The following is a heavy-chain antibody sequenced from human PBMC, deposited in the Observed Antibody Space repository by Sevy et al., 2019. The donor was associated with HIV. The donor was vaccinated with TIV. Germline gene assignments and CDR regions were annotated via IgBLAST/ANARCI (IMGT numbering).Heavy chain of an antibody. J-gene: IGHJ4*02. CDR1: GFTFSNAW. D-gene: IGHD6-13*01. CDR2: IKSKTDGGTT. Sequence: GGSLRLSCAASGFTFSNAWMSWVRQAPGKGLEWVGRIKSKTDGGTTDYAVPVKGRFTISRDDSKNTLYLQMNSLKTEDTAVYYCTTGRYSSSWVFDYWGQGTLVTVSS. V-gene: IGHV3-15*01. CDR3: TTGRYSSSWVFDY.